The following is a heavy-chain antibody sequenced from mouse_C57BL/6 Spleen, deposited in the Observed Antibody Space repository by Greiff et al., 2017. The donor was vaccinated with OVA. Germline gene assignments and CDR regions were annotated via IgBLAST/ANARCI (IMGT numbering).Heavy chain of an antibody. D-gene: IGHD2-1*01. Sequence: VQLQHPGAELVRPGSSVKLSCKASGYTFTSYWMHWVKQRPIQGLEWIGNIDPSDSETHYNQKFKDKATLTVDKSSSTAYMQLSSLTSEDSAIYFCARSGDYGNYAGFAYWGQGTLVTVSA. J-gene: IGHJ3*01. V-gene: IGHV1-52*01. CDR3: ARSGDYGNYAGFAY. CDR2: IDPSDSET. CDR1: GYTFTSYW.